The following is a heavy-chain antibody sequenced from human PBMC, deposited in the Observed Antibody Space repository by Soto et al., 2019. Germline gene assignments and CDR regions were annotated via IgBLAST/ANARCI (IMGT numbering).Heavy chain of an antibody. Sequence: GGSLRLSCAASGFTFSSYDMHWGRQATGKGLEWVSAIGTAGDTYYPGSVKGRFTISRENAKNSLYLQMNSLRAGDTAVYYCARGRVIAAAGTEGYYYYGMDVWGQGTTVTVSS. CDR2: IGTAGDT. J-gene: IGHJ6*02. CDR3: ARGRVIAAAGTEGYYYYGMDV. D-gene: IGHD6-13*01. CDR1: GFTFSSYD. V-gene: IGHV3-13*01.